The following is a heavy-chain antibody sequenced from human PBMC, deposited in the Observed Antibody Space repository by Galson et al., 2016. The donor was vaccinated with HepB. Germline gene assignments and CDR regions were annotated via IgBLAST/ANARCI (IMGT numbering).Heavy chain of an antibody. J-gene: IGHJ6*03. CDR2: ISGSGVST. D-gene: IGHD3-16*01. Sequence: SLRLSCAASGFTFSAYVMTWVRQVAGKGLEWVSLISGSGVSTYYADSAKGRCTISRDNANNTLFLQMNSLTAEDTAIYYCAKAKARGGFGNYNYMDVWGKGTTVTVSS. CDR3: AKAKARGGFGNYNYMDV. CDR1: GFTFSAYV. V-gene: IGHV3-23*01.